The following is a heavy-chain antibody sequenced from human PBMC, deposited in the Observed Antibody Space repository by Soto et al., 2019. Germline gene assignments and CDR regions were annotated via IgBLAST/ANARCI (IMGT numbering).Heavy chain of an antibody. CDR3: AKDREGGWYYYYGMDA. V-gene: IGHV3-9*01. CDR2: ISWNSGSI. D-gene: IGHD2-15*01. Sequence: GVSLRLSCAASGFPFDDYAMHWVRQAPGKGLEWVSGISWNSGSIGYADSVKGRFTISRDNAKNSLYLQMNSLRAEDTALYYCAKDREGGWYYYYGMDAWGHGTKVTVSS. CDR1: GFPFDDYA. J-gene: IGHJ6*02.